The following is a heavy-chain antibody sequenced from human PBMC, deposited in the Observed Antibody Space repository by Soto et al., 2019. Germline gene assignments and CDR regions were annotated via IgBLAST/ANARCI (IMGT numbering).Heavy chain of an antibody. D-gene: IGHD3-3*01. J-gene: IGHJ6*02. CDR3: ARDPYPSGSAYGMDV. V-gene: IGHV4-31*03. CDR1: GGSISRGSYY. CDR2: IYYSGST. Sequence: ASETLSLTCTVSGGSISRGSYYWSWIRQHPGKGLEWIGYIYYSGSTYYNPSLKSRVTISVDTSKNQFSLKLSSVTAADTAVYYCARDPYPSGSAYGMDVWGPGTTVTVSS.